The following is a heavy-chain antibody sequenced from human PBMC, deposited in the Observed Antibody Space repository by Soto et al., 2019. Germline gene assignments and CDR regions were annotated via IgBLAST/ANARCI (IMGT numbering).Heavy chain of an antibody. CDR1: GFTFGNFG. Sequence: EVQLLESVGGLVQQGGSLRLSCAASGFTFGNFGMNWVRQAPGKGMECVSGISGGGGSTYYADSVKGRFTISRDPANNTIFLEMNSLRAEDTAFYYCAKGFIVVVTVIRPDDAFDVWGQETLVTVSS. V-gene: IGHV3-23*01. D-gene: IGHD2-21*02. CDR2: ISGGGGST. J-gene: IGHJ3*01. CDR3: AKGFIVVVTVIRPDDAFDV.